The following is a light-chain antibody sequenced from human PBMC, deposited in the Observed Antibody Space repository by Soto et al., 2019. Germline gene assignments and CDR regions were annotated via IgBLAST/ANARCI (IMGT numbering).Light chain of an antibody. CDR1: SSDVGGFTY. J-gene: IGLJ3*02. CDR2: EVS. Sequence: QSVLTQPASVSGSPGQSITISCTGTSSDVGGFTYVSWYQQHPGKAPNLMIYEVSNRPSGISNRFSGSKSGNTASLTISGLQAEDEADYYCSSYTIRSTWVFGGGTKLTVL. CDR3: SSYTIRSTWV. V-gene: IGLV2-14*01.